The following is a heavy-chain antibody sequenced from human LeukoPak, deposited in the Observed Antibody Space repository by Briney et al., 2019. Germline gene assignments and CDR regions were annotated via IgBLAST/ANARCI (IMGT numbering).Heavy chain of an antibody. D-gene: IGHD2-21*02. CDR3: ARVTVVTRYFDY. J-gene: IGHJ4*02. Sequence: HPGGSLRLSCAASGFTFSSYEMNWVRQAPGKGLEWVSYISSSGSTIYYADSVKGRFTISRDNAKNSLYLQMNSPRAEDTAVYYCARVTVVTRYFDYWGQGTLVTVSS. V-gene: IGHV3-48*03. CDR1: GFTFSSYE. CDR2: ISSSGSTI.